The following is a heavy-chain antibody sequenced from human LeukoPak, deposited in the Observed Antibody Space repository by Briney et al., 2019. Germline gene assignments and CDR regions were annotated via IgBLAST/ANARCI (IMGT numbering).Heavy chain of an antibody. CDR2: IYYSGST. J-gene: IGHJ6*03. CDR1: GGSISSYY. V-gene: IGHV4-59*01. Sequence: PSETLSLTCTVSGGSISSYYWSWIRQPPGKGLEWIGYIYYSGSTNYNPSLKSRVTISVDTSKNQFSLKLSSVTAADTAVYYCARAEWLEWGFYYYMDVWGKGTTVTVSS. CDR3: ARAEWLEWGFYYYMDV. D-gene: IGHD6-19*01.